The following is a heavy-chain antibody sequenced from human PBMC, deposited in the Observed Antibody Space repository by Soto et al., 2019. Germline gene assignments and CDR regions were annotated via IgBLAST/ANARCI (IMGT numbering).Heavy chain of an antibody. CDR1: GFTLGNFA. Sequence: EVQLWESGGGLVQPGGSLRLSCAASGFTLGNFAMTWVRQSPGKGLEWVSAVSGSGGTTYYADSVKGRFTISRDNSKNTLYLQMNSLRAEDTAVYYCAREGYDSSGYYALEDYWGQGTLGTVSS. D-gene: IGHD3-22*01. J-gene: IGHJ4*02. CDR2: VSGSGGTT. CDR3: AREGYDSSGYYALEDY. V-gene: IGHV3-23*01.